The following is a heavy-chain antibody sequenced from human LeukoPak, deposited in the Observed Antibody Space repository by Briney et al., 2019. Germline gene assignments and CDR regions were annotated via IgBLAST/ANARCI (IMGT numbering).Heavy chain of an antibody. V-gene: IGHV3-33*01. CDR3: ARGQLGLHYFDY. CDR2: IWYDGSNK. D-gene: IGHD6-13*01. Sequence: GGSLRLSCAASGFTFSSYGMHWVRQAPGKGLEWVAVIWYDGSNKYYADSVKGRFTISRDNSKNTLYLQMNSLRAEDTAVYYCARGQLGLHYFDYWGRGTLVTVPS. CDR1: GFTFSSYG. J-gene: IGHJ4*02.